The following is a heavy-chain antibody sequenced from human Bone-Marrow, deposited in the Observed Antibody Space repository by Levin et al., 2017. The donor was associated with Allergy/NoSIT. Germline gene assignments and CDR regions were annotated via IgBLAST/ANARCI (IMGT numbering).Heavy chain of an antibody. V-gene: IGHV4-39*01. CDR3: ARSPISVVWFGEPHFDH. CDR2: IYYSGST. CDR1: GGSISSKSYY. D-gene: IGHD3-10*01. Sequence: SETLSLTCTVSGGSISSKSYYWGWIRQPPGKGLEWIGSIYYSGSTYYNPSLKTRVTISVDTSQNQFALKLASATASDTAAFYCARSPISVVWFGEPHFDHWGQGTLVTVSS. J-gene: IGHJ4*02.